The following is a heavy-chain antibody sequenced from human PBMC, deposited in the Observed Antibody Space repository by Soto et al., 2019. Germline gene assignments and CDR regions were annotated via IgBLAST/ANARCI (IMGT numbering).Heavy chain of an antibody. CDR3: ARDYYDSSGYPSFLFDY. J-gene: IGHJ4*02. D-gene: IGHD3-22*01. CDR1: GFTFSSYA. CDR2: ISYDGSNK. V-gene: IGHV3-30-3*01. Sequence: QVQLVESGGGVVQPGRSLRLSCAASGFTFSSYAMHWVRQAPGKGLEWVAVISYDGSNKYYADSVKGRFTISRDNSKNPLYLQMNSLRAEDTAVYYCARDYYDSSGYPSFLFDYWGQGTLVTVSS.